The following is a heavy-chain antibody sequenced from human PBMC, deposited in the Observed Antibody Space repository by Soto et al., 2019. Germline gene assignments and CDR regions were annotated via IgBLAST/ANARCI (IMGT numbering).Heavy chain of an antibody. CDR1: GFTLSGNY. J-gene: IGHJ4*02. V-gene: IGHV3-53*02. CDR3: VVGALGY. D-gene: IGHD1-26*01. CDR2: IYNGGST. Sequence: EVQLVETGGGLIQPGGSLRLSCAASGFTLSGNYMYWVRQAPGKGLQWVSVIYNGGSTYYADSVKGRFTISRDTSKNTLYLQMNSLRVEDTAVYYFVVGALGYWGQGTLVTVSS.